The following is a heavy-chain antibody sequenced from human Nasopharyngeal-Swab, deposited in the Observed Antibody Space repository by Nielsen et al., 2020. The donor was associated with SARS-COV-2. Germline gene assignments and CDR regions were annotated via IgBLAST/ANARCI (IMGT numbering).Heavy chain of an antibody. Sequence: GESLKISCAASGFTFDNYAMSWVRQPPGRGLEWVSSISGSGSNTYYRDSVKGRFTISRDNSQNTLYLQMNSLRAEDTALYYCAKDGGGWYTSGWYYFDPWGQQILVTVSS. CDR3: AKDGGGWYTSGWYYFDP. J-gene: IGHJ4*02. CDR1: GFTFDNYA. CDR2: ISGSGSNT. V-gene: IGHV3-23*01. D-gene: IGHD6-19*01.